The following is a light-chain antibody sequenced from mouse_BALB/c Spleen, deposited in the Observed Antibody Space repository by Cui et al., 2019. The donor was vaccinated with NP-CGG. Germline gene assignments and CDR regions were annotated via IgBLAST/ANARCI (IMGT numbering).Light chain of an antibody. CDR1: TGAVTTSNY. CDR3: ALWYSNHWV. CDR2: GTN. V-gene: IGLV1*01. J-gene: IGLJ1*01. Sequence: QLVLTKESALTTSPGETVTLTCRSSTGAVTTSNYANWVQEKPDHLFTGLIGGTNNRAPGVPARFSGSLIGDKAALTITGAQTEDEAIYFCALWYSNHWVFGGGTKLTVL.